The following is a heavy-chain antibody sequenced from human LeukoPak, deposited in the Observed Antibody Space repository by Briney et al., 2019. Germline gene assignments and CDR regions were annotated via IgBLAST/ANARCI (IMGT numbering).Heavy chain of an antibody. Sequence: SETLSLTCALYGGSFSGYYWSWIRQPPGKGLEWIGEINHSGSTNYNPSLKSRVTISVDTSKNQFSLKLSSVTAADTAVYYCARGYDSSGYYLHWGQGTLVTVSS. CDR1: GGSFSGYY. CDR2: INHSGST. V-gene: IGHV4-34*01. CDR3: ARGYDSSGYYLH. D-gene: IGHD3-22*01. J-gene: IGHJ4*02.